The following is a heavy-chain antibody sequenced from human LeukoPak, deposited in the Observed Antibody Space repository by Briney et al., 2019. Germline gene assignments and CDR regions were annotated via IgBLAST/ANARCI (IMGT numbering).Heavy chain of an antibody. J-gene: IGHJ3*02. D-gene: IGHD6-19*01. CDR2: ISGSAGST. CDR3: ARHSSGWCGDGFDI. V-gene: IGHV3-23*01. CDR1: GFTFSSYA. Sequence: GGSLRLSCAASGFTFSSYAMSWVRQAPGKGLKWVSAISGSAGSTNYADSVKGRFTISRDNSKNTVYLQMNSLRAEDTAVYYCARHSSGWCGDGFDIWGQGSMVTVSS.